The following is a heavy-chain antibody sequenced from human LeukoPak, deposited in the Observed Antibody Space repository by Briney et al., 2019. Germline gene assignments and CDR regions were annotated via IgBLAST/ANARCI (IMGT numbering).Heavy chain of an antibody. CDR3: AKDHPNDYGDYGGVFDY. CDR2: ISSSPSTI. V-gene: IGHV3-48*01. J-gene: IGHJ4*02. Sequence: GRSLRVSCAASGFTFSSYSMNWVRQAPGKGLEWVSFISSSPSTIYYADSVKGRFTISRDNSKNTLYLQMNSLRAEDTAVYYCAKDHPNDYGDYGGVFDYWGQGTLVTVSS. D-gene: IGHD4-17*01. CDR1: GFTFSSYS.